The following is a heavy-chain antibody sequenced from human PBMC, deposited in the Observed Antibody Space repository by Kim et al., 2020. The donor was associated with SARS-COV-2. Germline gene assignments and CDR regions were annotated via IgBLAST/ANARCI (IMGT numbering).Heavy chain of an antibody. Sequence: AEPVKGRFTITRDNSKNTLYLQMNSLRAEDTAVYYCAKLAYYDILTAPGLWGQGTLVTVSS. D-gene: IGHD3-9*01. CDR3: AKLAYYDILTAPGL. J-gene: IGHJ4*02. V-gene: IGHV3-23*01.